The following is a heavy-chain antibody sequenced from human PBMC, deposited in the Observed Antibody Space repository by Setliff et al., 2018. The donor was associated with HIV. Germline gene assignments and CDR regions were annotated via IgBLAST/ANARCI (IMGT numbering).Heavy chain of an antibody. D-gene: IGHD5-12*01. CDR1: GGTFSLHY. CDR2: INHSGGT. J-gene: IGHJ4*02. Sequence: SETLSLTCAVSGGTFSLHYYTWIRQSPLRGLEWIGEINHSGGTRYNPSLESRVTMSLDSSRKQFSLRLISVTAADTAVYYCSSDISPDDGYNRLHYFDYWGQGTLVTVSS. V-gene: IGHV4-34*01. CDR3: SSDISPDDGYNRLHYFDY.